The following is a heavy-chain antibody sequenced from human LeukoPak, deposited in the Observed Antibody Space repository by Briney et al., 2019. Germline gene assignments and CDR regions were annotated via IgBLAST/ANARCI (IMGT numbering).Heavy chain of an antibody. J-gene: IGHJ4*02. V-gene: IGHV1-18*01. D-gene: IGHD1-26*01. CDR2: ISAYNGNT. CDR3: ARGLQEWDRRRDY. CDR1: GYTFTNYG. Sequence: ASVKVSCKASGYTFTNYGISWVRQAPGQGLEWMGWISAYNGNTHYAQNLQGRVTITADKSTSTAYMELSSLRAEDTAVYYCARGLQEWDRRRDYWGQGTLVTVSS.